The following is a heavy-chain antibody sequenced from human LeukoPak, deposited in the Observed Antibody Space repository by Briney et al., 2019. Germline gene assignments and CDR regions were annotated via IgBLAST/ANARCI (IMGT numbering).Heavy chain of an antibody. V-gene: IGHV3-48*01. CDR2: ISSRSSTI. CDR3: ARGLSGYAGSLGY. Sequence: GGSLRLSCAASGFTFSSYALTWVRQAPGKGLEWVSYISSRSSTIYYADSVKGRFTISRDNAKNSLYLQMNSLRAEDTAVYYCARGLSGYAGSLGYWGQGTLVTVSA. D-gene: IGHD2-2*01. CDR1: GFTFSSYA. J-gene: IGHJ4*02.